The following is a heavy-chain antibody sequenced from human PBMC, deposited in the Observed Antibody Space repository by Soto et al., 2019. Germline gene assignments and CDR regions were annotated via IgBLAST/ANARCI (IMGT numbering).Heavy chain of an antibody. CDR1: GYTFTGYY. CDR3: ARDRPKSSSGWDSPGMDV. CDR2: INPNSGGT. D-gene: IGHD6-19*01. V-gene: IGHV1-2*04. J-gene: IGHJ6*02. Sequence: QVQLVQSGAEVKKPGASVKVSCKASGYTFTGYYMHWVRQAPGQGLEWMGWINPNSGGTNYAQKFQGWVTMTRDTSISTAFMELSRLRSDDTAVYYCARDRPKSSSGWDSPGMDVWGQGTTVTVSS.